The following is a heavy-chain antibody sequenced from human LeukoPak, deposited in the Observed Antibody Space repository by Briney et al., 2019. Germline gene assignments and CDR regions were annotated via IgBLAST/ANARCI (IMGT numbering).Heavy chain of an antibody. CDR1: GGSISSYY. V-gene: IGHV4-59*08. CDR2: IYYSGST. Sequence: SETLSLTCTVSGGSISSYYWSWSRQPPGKGLEWIGNIYYSGSTNYNPSLKSRVTISVRTSKNQFSLKLSSVTATDTAVYYCARHVGSGTLGAFDIWGQGTMDSLSS. D-gene: IGHD3-10*01. CDR3: ARHVGSGTLGAFDI. J-gene: IGHJ3*02.